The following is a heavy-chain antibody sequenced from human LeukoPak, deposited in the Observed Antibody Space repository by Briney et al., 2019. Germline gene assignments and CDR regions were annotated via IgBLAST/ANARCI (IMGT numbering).Heavy chain of an antibody. CDR2: IKHDGSDK. CDR3: ARGHTTVSGVY. V-gene: IGHV3-7*01. J-gene: IGHJ4*02. D-gene: IGHD1-1*01. Sequence: GGSLRLSCAASGFTFSSYWFSWVRQAPGKGLEWVANIKHDGSDKYYVDSVKGRFTISRDDAKSSLYLQMNSLRAEDTAVYCCARGHTTVSGVYWGQGTLVTVSS. CDR1: GFTFSSYW.